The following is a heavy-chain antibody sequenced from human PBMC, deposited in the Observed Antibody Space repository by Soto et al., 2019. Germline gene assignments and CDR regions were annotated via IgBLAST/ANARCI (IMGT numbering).Heavy chain of an antibody. Sequence: PGGSLRLSCAASGFTFSSYWMSWVRQAPGKGLEWVANIKQDGSEKYYVDSVKGRFTISRDNAKNSLYLQMNSLRAEDTAVYYCARASMVRGIYFDYWGQGTLVTVSS. J-gene: IGHJ4*02. CDR1: GFTFSSYW. CDR2: IKQDGSEK. V-gene: IGHV3-7*03. CDR3: ARASMVRGIYFDY. D-gene: IGHD3-10*01.